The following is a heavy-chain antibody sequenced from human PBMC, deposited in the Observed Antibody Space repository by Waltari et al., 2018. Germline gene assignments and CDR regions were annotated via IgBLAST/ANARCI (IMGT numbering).Heavy chain of an antibody. Sequence: QVHLMQSGAEVKKPGASVKVSCKTSGYTFTGYYMHWVRQAPGQGLEWKGWGNPNMGDTNDAQKFQGRVTMTRDTSISTAYMELSRLRSDDAAVYFCARELLVVTSPYYGLDVWGQGTTVTVSS. J-gene: IGHJ6*02. CDR1: GYTFTGYY. V-gene: IGHV1-2*02. CDR3: ARELLVVTSPYYGLDV. D-gene: IGHD2-15*01. CDR2: GNPNMGDT.